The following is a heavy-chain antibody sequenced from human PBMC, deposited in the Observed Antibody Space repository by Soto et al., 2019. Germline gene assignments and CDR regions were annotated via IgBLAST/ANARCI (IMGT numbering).Heavy chain of an antibody. CDR1: GGTFSSYA. D-gene: IGHD1-26*01. CDR3: ARITHSKRDSGTYYWFDP. V-gene: IGHV1-69*01. CDR2: IIPIFGTA. J-gene: IGHJ5*02. Sequence: QVQLVQSGAEVKKPGSSVKVSCKASGGTFSSYAITWVRQAPGQGLEWMGRIIPIFGTANYAQKFQGRVTITADESTNTDYMELSSLRSEDTAVYYCARITHSKRDSGTYYWFDPWGQGTLVTVSS.